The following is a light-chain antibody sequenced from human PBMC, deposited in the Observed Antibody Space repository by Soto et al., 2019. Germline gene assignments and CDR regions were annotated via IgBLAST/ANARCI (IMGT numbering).Light chain of an antibody. CDR2: GAS. V-gene: IGKV3-15*01. CDR3: QQYNNWPPLT. CDR1: QFVGSN. J-gene: IGKJ4*01. Sequence: EIVMTQSPATLSVSPGERATVSCRASQFVGSNLAWYQQKPGQAPRLLIYGASTRATGIPARFSGSGSGTEFTLTISSLQSEDFALYYCQQYNNWPPLTFAGGTKVEIK.